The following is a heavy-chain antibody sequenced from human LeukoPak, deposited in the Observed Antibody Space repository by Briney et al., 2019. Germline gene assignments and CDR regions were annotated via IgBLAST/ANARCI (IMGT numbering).Heavy chain of an antibody. D-gene: IGHD2-15*01. Sequence: GGSLRLSCAASGFTFSSYAMSWVRQAPGKGLEWVSAISGSVGSTYYADSVQGRFTISRDNSKNTLYLQMNSLRAEDTAVYYCAKDRSVVAAVYYYYGMDVWGQGTTVTVSS. V-gene: IGHV3-23*01. CDR2: ISGSVGST. J-gene: IGHJ6*02. CDR3: AKDRSVVAAVYYYYGMDV. CDR1: GFTFSSYA.